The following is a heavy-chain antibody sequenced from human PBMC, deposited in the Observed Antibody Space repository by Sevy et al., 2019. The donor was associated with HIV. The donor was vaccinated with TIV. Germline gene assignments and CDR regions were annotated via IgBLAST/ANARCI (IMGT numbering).Heavy chain of an antibody. CDR3: ASSDATSRFGYYYFAMDF. J-gene: IGHJ6*02. V-gene: IGHV3-48*02. CDR2: ISYTSTTI. Sequence: RGSLRLSCAVSGFTFNTYNMNWVRQAPGKGLEWVSYISYTSTTIYYADSVRGRFTISRDNAKNTLYLQMNSLRDEDTAVYYCASSDATSRFGYYYFAMDFWGQGTSVTVSS. CDR1: GFTFNTYN. D-gene: IGHD3-22*01.